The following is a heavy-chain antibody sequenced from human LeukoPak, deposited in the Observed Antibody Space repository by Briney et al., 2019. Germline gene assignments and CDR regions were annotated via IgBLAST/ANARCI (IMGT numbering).Heavy chain of an antibody. J-gene: IGHJ4*02. Sequence: AGGSLRLSCAASGFTFSSYWMTWVRQAPGKGLEWVANIKQDGSEKYFVDSVKGRFTISRDNAKNSLYLQMNSLRAEDTAVYYCARVKVLTAFDYWGQGTLVTVSS. CDR3: ARVKVLTAFDY. CDR1: GFTFSSYW. D-gene: IGHD5-18*01. CDR2: IKQDGSEK. V-gene: IGHV3-7*01.